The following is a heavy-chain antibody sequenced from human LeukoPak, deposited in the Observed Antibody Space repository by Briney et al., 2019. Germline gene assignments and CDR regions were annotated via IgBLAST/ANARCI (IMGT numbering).Heavy chain of an antibody. CDR1: GFTFSSYG. CDR3: SRGRVDNVVVVDPHYHYHQYGKDV. J-gene: IGHJ6*02. CDR2: ISYDGSNK. Sequence: PGRSLRLSCAASGFTFSSYGMHWVRQAPGKGLEWVAVISYDGSNKYYADSVKGRFTISRDNSKNTLYLQMNSLRAEDTAVYYCSRGRVDNVVVVDPHYHYHQYGKDVLGQGTTVTVSS. D-gene: IGHD2-15*01. V-gene: IGHV3-30*03.